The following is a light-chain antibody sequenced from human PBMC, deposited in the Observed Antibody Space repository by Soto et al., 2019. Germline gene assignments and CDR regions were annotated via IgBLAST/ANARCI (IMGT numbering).Light chain of an antibody. CDR2: DAT. V-gene: IGKV1-39*01. CDR1: QNIKTN. Sequence: DVQVTQSPSSLSASVGDRVTITCRASQNIKTNLNWYQHKPERAPKLLIHDATTLQPDVPSRFTGSGSGTDFTLTITSLQPEDFATYYYQQSFVIPRTVGQGTQVENK. CDR3: QQSFVIPRT. J-gene: IGKJ1*01.